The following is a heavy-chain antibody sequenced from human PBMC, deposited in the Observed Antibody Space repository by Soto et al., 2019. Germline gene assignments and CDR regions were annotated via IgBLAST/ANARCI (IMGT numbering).Heavy chain of an antibody. CDR3: ARGGIAAAGPFDY. J-gene: IGHJ4*02. CDR1: GFTFSDYY. V-gene: IGHV3-11*06. CDR2: ISSSSSYT. D-gene: IGHD6-13*01. Sequence: PGGSLRLSCAASGFTFSDYYMSWIRQAPGKGLEWVSYISSSSSYTNYADSVKGRFTISRDNAKNSLYLQMNSLRAEDTAVYYCARGGIAAAGPFDYWGQGTLVTVSS.